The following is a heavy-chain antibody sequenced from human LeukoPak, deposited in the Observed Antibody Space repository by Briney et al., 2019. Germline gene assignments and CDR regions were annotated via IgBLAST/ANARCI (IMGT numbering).Heavy chain of an antibody. Sequence: SETLSLTCTVSGVSISSYYWSWIRQPPGKGLEWIGYIYSSGGAKYNPSLKSRITISVDTSKNQFSLELNSVTAADTAVYYCARMDGTVADWGQGTLVIVSS. CDR2: IYSSGGA. J-gene: IGHJ4*02. CDR3: ARMDGTVAD. D-gene: IGHD6-19*01. V-gene: IGHV4-59*01. CDR1: GVSISSYY.